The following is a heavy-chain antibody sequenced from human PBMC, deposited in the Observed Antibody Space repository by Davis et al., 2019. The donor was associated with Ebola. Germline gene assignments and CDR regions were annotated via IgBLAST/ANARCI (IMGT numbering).Heavy chain of an antibody. CDR1: GFTVSSNY. V-gene: IGHV3-53*01. D-gene: IGHD5-12*01. J-gene: IGHJ4*02. CDR3: ARGRHRGYYFDY. Sequence: GGSLRLSCAASGFTVSSNYMSWVRQAPWKGLEWVSVIYSGGSTYYADSVKGRFTISRDNSKNTLYLQMNSLRAEDTAVYYCARGRHRGYYFDYWGQGTLVTVSS. CDR2: IYSGGST.